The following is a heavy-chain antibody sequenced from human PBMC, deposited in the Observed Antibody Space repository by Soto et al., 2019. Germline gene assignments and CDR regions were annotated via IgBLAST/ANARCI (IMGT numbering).Heavy chain of an antibody. J-gene: IGHJ6*03. CDR2: IKQDGSEK. CDR1: GFTFSSYW. Sequence: GESLKISCAASGFTFSSYWMSWVRQAPGKGLEWVANIKQDGSEKYYVDSVKGRFTISRDNAKNSLYLQMNSLRAEDTAVYYCATLAPYCSGGSCYWGSGGRYYYYYYYMDVWGKGTTVTVSS. D-gene: IGHD2-15*01. V-gene: IGHV3-7*01. CDR3: ATLAPYCSGGSCYWGSGGRYYYYYYYMDV.